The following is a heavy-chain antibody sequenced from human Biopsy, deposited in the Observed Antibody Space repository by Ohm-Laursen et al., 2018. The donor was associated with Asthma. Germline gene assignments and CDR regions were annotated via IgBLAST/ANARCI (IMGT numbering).Heavy chain of an antibody. Sequence: RSLRLSCAASGFTFMAYGMHWVRQVPGKGLEWVACISYDGSNKYYADSVKGRSTISRDNSKNTLYLQMNSLRAEDTAVYYCSREEPTSGWYQGSILRWGQGTLVTVSS. CDR1: GFTFMAYG. CDR3: SREEPTSGWYQGSILR. CDR2: ISYDGSNK. V-gene: IGHV3-30*03. D-gene: IGHD6-19*01. J-gene: IGHJ4*02.